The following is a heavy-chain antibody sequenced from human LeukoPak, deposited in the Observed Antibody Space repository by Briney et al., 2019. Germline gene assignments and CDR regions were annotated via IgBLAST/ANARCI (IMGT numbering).Heavy chain of an antibody. Sequence: WESLKISCKTSGYSFTSYWITWVRQMPGKGLEWMGIIYPDDSDTTYSASFQGQVTISADKSINTAYLQWSSLKASDTAMYYCARRDYGGKHFDYWGQGTLVTVSS. CDR1: GYSFTSYW. CDR3: ARRDYGGKHFDY. D-gene: IGHD4-23*01. V-gene: IGHV5-51*01. J-gene: IGHJ4*02. CDR2: IYPDDSDT.